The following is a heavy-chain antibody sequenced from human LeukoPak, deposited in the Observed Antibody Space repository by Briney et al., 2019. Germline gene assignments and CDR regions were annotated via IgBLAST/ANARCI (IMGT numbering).Heavy chain of an antibody. D-gene: IGHD3-10*01. J-gene: IGHJ4*02. CDR3: ARVGADGSGFLFDY. CDR1: GGSVSRSNW. CDR2: IHRSGST. Sequence: SETLSLTCAVSGGSVSRSNWWNWVRQPPGKGLEWIGEIHRSGSTNYNPSLKSRVTMSVDKSKNQFSLKLSSVTAADTAVYYCARVGADGSGFLFDYWGQGTLVTVSS. V-gene: IGHV4-4*02.